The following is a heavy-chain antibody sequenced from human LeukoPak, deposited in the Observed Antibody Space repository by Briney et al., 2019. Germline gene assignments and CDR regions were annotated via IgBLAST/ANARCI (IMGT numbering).Heavy chain of an antibody. CDR2: ISYDGSNK. J-gene: IGHJ6*02. CDR3: ARDGDITPTDV. D-gene: IGHD2-15*01. CDR1: GFTFSNSA. V-gene: IGHV3-30*03. Sequence: PGRSLRLSCAASGFTFSNSAMHWVRQAPGKGLEWVAVISYDGSNKYYADSVKGRFTISRDNSKNTLYLQMNSLRAEDTAVYYCARDGDITPTDVWGQGTTVTVSS.